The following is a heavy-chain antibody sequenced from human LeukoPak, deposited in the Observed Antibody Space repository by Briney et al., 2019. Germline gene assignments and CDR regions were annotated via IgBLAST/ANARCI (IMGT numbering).Heavy chain of an antibody. D-gene: IGHD1-26*01. CDR1: GGSFSGYY. CDR3: ARGSVDGSYYRSYYYYYGMDV. J-gene: IGHJ6*02. Sequence: PSETLSLTCAVYGGSFSGYYWSWIRQPPGKGLEWIGEINHSGSTNYNPSLKSRVTISVDTSKNQFSLKLSSVTAADTAVYYCARGSVDGSYYRSYYYYYGMDVWGQGTTVTVSS. V-gene: IGHV4-34*01. CDR2: INHSGST.